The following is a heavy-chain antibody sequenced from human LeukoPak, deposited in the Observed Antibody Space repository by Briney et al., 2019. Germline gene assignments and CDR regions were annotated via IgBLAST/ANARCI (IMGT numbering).Heavy chain of an antibody. CDR2: IKQDGSEK. J-gene: IGHJ5*02. CDR3: ARRGGGYSYGDSSDWFDP. Sequence: GESLRLSCAASGFTLSHYTMNWVRQAPGKGLEWVANIKQDGSEKYYVDSVKGRFTISRDNAKNSLYLQMNSLRAEDTAVYYCARRGGGYSYGDSSDWFDPWGQGTLVTVSS. CDR1: GFTLSHYT. V-gene: IGHV3-7*01. D-gene: IGHD5-18*01.